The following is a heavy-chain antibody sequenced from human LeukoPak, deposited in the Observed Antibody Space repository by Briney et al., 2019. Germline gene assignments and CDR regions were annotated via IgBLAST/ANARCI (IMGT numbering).Heavy chain of an antibody. CDR1: GFTFSSYA. V-gene: IGHV3-23*01. J-gene: IGHJ4*02. D-gene: IGHD2-15*01. Sequence: GGSLRLSCAASGFTFSSYAMSWVRQAPGKGLEWVSAISGSGGSTYYADSAKGRFTISRDNSKNTLYLQMNSLRAEDTAVYYCAKLKPHCSGGSCYFTRGLYFDYWGQGTLVTVSS. CDR3: AKLKPHCSGGSCYFTRGLYFDY. CDR2: ISGSGGST.